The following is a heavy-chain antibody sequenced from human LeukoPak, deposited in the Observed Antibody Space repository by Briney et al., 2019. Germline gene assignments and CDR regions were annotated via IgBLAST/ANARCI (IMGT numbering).Heavy chain of an antibody. CDR1: GFTFSRYG. V-gene: IGHV3-30*18. CDR3: AKDRGTWIQLWFFDY. CDR2: ISYDGSNK. J-gene: IGHJ4*02. Sequence: PGRSLRLSCAASGFTFSRYGMHWVRQAPGKGLEWVAVISYDGSNKYYADSVKGRFTISRDNSKNTLYLQMNSLRAEDTAVYYCAKDRGTWIQLWFFDYWGQGTLVTVSS. D-gene: IGHD5-18*01.